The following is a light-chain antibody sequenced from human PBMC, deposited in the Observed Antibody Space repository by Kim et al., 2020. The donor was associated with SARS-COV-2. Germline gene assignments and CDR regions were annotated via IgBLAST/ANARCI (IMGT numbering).Light chain of an antibody. CDR2: ADN. CDR3: AAFDDTLRGQM. V-gene: IGLV1-47*02. Sequence: QSVLTQPPSVSGTSGQTITIACSGRSASIGTNHVCWYQQVPGTAPKLLIYADNQRPSGVPDRFSGSKSGTSVSLAIRGLRSEDEALYFCAAFDDTLRGQMFGGGTKVTVL. J-gene: IGLJ3*02. CDR1: SASIGTNH.